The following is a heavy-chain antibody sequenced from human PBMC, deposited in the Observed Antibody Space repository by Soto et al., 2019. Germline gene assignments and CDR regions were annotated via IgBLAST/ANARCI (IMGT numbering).Heavy chain of an antibody. CDR3: ARDPSTTGYYGLDV. J-gene: IGHJ6*02. V-gene: IGHV3-53*01. CDR2: IYSGGVT. CDR1: GFTLKNYQ. D-gene: IGHD3-10*01. Sequence: PGGSLRLSCAASGFTLKNYQMNWVRQAPGKGLEWVSVIYSGGVTYYAESMKGRFTCTRDSSGNMVYLQMNSLRAEDTGIYFCARDPSTTGYYGLDVWGQGTTVTVSS.